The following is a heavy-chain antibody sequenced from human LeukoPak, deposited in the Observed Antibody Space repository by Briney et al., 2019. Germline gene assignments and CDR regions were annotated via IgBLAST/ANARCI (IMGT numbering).Heavy chain of an antibody. D-gene: IGHD1-14*01. V-gene: IGHV3-30*02. CDR1: GFTFSSYG. CDR2: IRYDGSNK. J-gene: IGHJ4*02. Sequence: PGGSLRLSCAASGFTFSSYGMHWVRQAPGKGLEWVAFIRYDGSNKYYADSVKGRFTISRDNSKNTLYLQMNSLRAEDTAVYYCASLSRYMSRGGFDYWGQGTLVTVSS. CDR3: ASLSRYMSRGGFDY.